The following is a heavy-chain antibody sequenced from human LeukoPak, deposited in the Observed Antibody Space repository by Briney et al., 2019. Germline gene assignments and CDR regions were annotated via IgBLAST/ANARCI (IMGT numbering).Heavy chain of an antibody. D-gene: IGHD6-13*01. V-gene: IGHV4-61*02. CDR2: IYTSGST. CDR1: GGSISSSSYY. Sequence: PSETLSLTCTVSGGSISSSSYYWSWIRQPAGKGLEWIGRIYTSGSTNYNPSPKSRVTISVDTSKNQFSLKLSSVTAADTAVYYCARVGAAATFDYWGQGTLVTVSS. J-gene: IGHJ4*02. CDR3: ARVGAAATFDY.